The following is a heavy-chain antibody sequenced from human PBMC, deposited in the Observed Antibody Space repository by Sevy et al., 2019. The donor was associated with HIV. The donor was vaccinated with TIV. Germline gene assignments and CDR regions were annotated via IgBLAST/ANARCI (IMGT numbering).Heavy chain of an antibody. Sequence: GGSLRLSCAASGFIFSNAWMSWVRQAPGKGLEWVGRIKSKTDGGTTDYAAPVKGRFNISRDDSKNTLYLQMDSLKTEDTALYYCTTELWCSSTTCPSAFDYWGQGTLVTVSS. J-gene: IGHJ4*02. V-gene: IGHV3-15*01. D-gene: IGHD2-2*01. CDR2: IKSKTDGGTT. CDR3: TTELWCSSTTCPSAFDY. CDR1: GFIFSNAW.